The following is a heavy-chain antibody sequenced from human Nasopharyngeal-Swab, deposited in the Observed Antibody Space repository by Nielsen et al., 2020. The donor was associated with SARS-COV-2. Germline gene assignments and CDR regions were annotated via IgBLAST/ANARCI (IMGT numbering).Heavy chain of an antibody. CDR3: ARAPGVDYYYYMDV. CDR1: GYTFTNYG. Sequence: ASVKVSCKVSGYTFTNYGIHWVRQAPGQRLEWMGWINPGTVNTKYSQKFQGRVTISRDTSASTAYMELSSLRSEDMAVYYCARAPGVDYYYYMDVWGNGTTVTVSS. V-gene: IGHV1-3*01. J-gene: IGHJ6*03. CDR2: INPGTVNT.